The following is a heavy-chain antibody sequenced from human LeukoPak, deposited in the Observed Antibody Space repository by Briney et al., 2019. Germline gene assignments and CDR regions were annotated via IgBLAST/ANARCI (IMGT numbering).Heavy chain of an antibody. D-gene: IGHD3-22*01. CDR1: GFTFSSYG. CDR2: ISYDGSNK. CDR3: VRDHHRRLYDSQARDTFDI. J-gene: IGHJ3*02. V-gene: IGHV3-30*03. Sequence: GGSLRLSCAASGFTFSSYGMHWVRQAPGKGLEWVAVISYDGSNKYYADSVKGRFTISRDNAKNSLYLQMNSLRAEDTAVYYCVRDHHRRLYDSQARDTFDIWGQGTMVTVSS.